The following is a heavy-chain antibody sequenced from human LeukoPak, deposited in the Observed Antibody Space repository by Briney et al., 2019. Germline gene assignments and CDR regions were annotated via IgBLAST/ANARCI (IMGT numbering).Heavy chain of an antibody. V-gene: IGHV4-39*01. D-gene: IGHD3-9*01. CDR2: IFYTGST. CDR3: ASAVRYFDWLSD. Sequence: SETLSLTCTVSDGSISSSNYYWAWIRQPPGKGLEWIANIFYTGSTYYNPSLKSRVTISIDTSKNQFSLRLNSVTAADTAVYYCASAVRYFDWLSDWGQGTLVTVSS. CDR1: DGSISSSNYY. J-gene: IGHJ4*02.